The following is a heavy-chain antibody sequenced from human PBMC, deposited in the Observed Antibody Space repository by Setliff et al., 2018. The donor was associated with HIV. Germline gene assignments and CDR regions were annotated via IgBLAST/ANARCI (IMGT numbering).Heavy chain of an antibody. Sequence: PSETLSLTCAVYGGSFSGYYWSWIRQPPGKGLEWIGEINHSGSTNYNPSLKSRVTISVDTSKNQFSLKLSSVTAADTAVYYCVRNSFDYVEEEWGQGTQVTVSS. D-gene: IGHD3-9*01. V-gene: IGHV4-34*01. CDR2: INHSGST. J-gene: IGHJ4*02. CDR3: VRNSFDYVEEE. CDR1: GGSFSGYY.